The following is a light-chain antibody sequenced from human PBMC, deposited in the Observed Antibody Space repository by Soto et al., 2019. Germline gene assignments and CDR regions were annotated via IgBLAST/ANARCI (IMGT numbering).Light chain of an antibody. V-gene: IGLV2-14*01. CDR2: DVS. J-gene: IGLJ1*01. CDR3: SSYTSSSTR. CDR1: SSDVGGYNY. Sequence: QSVLTQPASVSGSPGQSITISCTGTSSDVGGYNYVSWYQQHPGKAPKLVIYDVSNRPSGVSNRFSGSKSGNTASLTISGLQAEDEADYYCSSYTSSSTRFGTGTKVTVL.